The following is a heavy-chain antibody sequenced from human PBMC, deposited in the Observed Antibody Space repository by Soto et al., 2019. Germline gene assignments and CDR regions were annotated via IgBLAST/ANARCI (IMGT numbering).Heavy chain of an antibody. CDR1: GYTFTNYG. CDR3: TKDQSRNLNHGDYYYYGMDL. CDR2: INASNGNT. J-gene: IGHJ6*02. D-gene: IGHD3-3*01. Sequence: ASVKVSCKASGYTFTNYGISWVRQAPGQGLEWMGWINASNGNTKDAQKFQGRVTITRDTSASTTYMELSSLTSEDTAVYYCTKDQSRNLNHGDYYYYGMDLWGQGTTVTVSS. V-gene: IGHV1-18*01.